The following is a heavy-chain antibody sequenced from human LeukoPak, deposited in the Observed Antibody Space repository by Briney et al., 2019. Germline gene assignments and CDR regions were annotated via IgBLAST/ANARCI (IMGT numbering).Heavy chain of an antibody. CDR1: GGSISSGSHY. J-gene: IGHJ6*03. D-gene: IGHD3-10*01. CDR2: IYTSGST. V-gene: IGHV4-61*02. Sequence: PSETLSLTCTVSGGSISSGSHYWSWIRQPAGKGLEWIGRIYTSGSTNYNPSLKSRVTISVDTSKNQFSLKLSSVTAADTAVYYCARERPNGSGSYSYYYYYMDVWGKGTTVTISS. CDR3: ARERPNGSGSYSYYYYYMDV.